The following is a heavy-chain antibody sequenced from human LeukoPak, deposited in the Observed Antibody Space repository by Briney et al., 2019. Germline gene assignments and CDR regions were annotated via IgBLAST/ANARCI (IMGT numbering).Heavy chain of an antibody. CDR1: GYTFTSYG. V-gene: IGHV1-18*01. D-gene: IGHD3-10*01. CDR3: ARNLWFGGSSDAFDM. CDR2: ISAYNGNT. J-gene: IGHJ3*02. Sequence: ASVKVSCKASGYTFTSYGISWVRQAPGQGLEWMGWISAYNGNTNYAQKLQGRVTMTTDTSTSTAYMELRSLRSDDTAVYYCARNLWFGGSSDAFDMWGQGTMVTVSS.